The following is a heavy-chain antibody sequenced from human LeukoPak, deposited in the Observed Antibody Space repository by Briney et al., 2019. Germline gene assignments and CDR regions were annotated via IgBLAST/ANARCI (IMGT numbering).Heavy chain of an antibody. CDR1: GFTFSSYW. CDR3: ARVGSHSSSWLRNYYYYMDV. J-gene: IGHJ6*03. D-gene: IGHD6-13*01. V-gene: IGHV3-74*01. CDR2: INSDGSST. Sequence: GGSLRLSCAASGFTFSSYWMHWVRQAPGKGLVWVSRINSDGSSTSYADSVKGRCTISRDNAKNTLYLQMNSLRAEDTAVYYCARVGSHSSSWLRNYYYYMDVWGKGTTVTVSS.